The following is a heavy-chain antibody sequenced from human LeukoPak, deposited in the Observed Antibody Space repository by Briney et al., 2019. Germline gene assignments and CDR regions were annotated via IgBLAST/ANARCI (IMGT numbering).Heavy chain of an antibody. CDR1: SDFFSSVTDY. J-gene: IGHJ4*02. CDR2: GDYSGGT. CDR3: ARDGVTTADTLDY. D-gene: IGHD4-17*01. V-gene: IGHV4-39*02. Sequence: SSETLSLTCTVSSDFFSSVTDYWAWIRQPPGKGLEWIASGDYSGGTYYNPSLESRVAISADMSKNQFSLKLSSVTAADTAVYYCARDGVTTADTLDYWGQGTLVTVSS.